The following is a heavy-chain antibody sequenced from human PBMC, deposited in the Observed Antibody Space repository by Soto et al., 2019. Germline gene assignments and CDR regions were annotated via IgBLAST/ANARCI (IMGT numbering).Heavy chain of an antibody. Sequence: GESLKISCKGSGYSFTSYWIGWVRQMPGKGLEWMGIIYPGDSDTRYSPSFQGQVTISADKSISTAYLQWSSLKASDTAMYYCARQSIAARHHLRPVNYYYYGMDVWGQGTTVTVSS. CDR1: GYSFTSYW. D-gene: IGHD6-6*01. CDR2: IYPGDSDT. J-gene: IGHJ6*02. V-gene: IGHV5-51*01. CDR3: ARQSIAARHHLRPVNYYYYGMDV.